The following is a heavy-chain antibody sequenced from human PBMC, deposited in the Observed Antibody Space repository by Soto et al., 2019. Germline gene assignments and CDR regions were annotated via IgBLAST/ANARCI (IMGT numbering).Heavy chain of an antibody. J-gene: IGHJ5*02. Sequence: PGESLKISRQGSGYSFTSYWISWVRQMPGKGLEWMGRIDPSDSYTNYSPSFQGHVTISADKSISTAYLQWSSLKASDTAMYYCARLLLSRVDFDPWGQGTLVTVSS. D-gene: IGHD3-16*02. CDR3: ARLLLSRVDFDP. CDR1: GYSFTSYW. CDR2: IDPSDSYT. V-gene: IGHV5-10-1*01.